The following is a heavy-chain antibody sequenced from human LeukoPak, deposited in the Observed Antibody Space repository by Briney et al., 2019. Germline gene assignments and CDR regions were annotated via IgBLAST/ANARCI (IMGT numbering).Heavy chain of an antibody. J-gene: IGHJ4*02. CDR2: IQYDGSNQ. CDR3: AKTHLSFGGDFDY. CDR1: GFSFSGYA. D-gene: IGHD3-10*01. Sequence: GGSLRLSCVASGFSFSGYAIHWLRQAPGKGLEWGAFIQYDGSNQYHADSVKGRFTISRDNSKNTLYLQVNSLRAEDTAVYSCAKTHLSFGGDFDYWGQGTLVTVSS. V-gene: IGHV3-30*02.